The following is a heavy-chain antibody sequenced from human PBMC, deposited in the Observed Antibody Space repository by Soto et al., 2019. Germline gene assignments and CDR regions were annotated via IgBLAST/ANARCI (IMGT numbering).Heavy chain of an antibody. D-gene: IGHD6-13*01. CDR1: GGSISSYY. CDR2: IYYSGST. V-gene: IGHV4-59*08. Sequence: PSETLSLTCTVSGGSISSYYWSWIRQPPGKGLEWIGYIYYSGSTNYNPSLKSRVTISVDTSKNQFSLKLSSVTAADTAVYYCARFEGRAAAGTNFYYYYYYMDVWGKGTTVTVSS. J-gene: IGHJ6*03. CDR3: ARFEGRAAAGTNFYYYYYYMDV.